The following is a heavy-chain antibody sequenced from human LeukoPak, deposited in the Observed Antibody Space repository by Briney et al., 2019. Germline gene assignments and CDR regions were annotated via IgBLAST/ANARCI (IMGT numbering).Heavy chain of an antibody. CDR1: GFTFRYYW. V-gene: IGHV3-74*01. CDR3: ARDLFTLTTSRDY. J-gene: IGHJ4*02. CDR2: INSDGSNT. Sequence: PGGFLRLSCAGSGFTFRYYWMHWFRQAPGKGLVWVSRINSDGSNTNYADSVKGRFTISRDNAKNTLYLQMNSLRADDTAVYYCARDLFTLTTSRDYWGQGTLVTVSS. D-gene: IGHD4-11*01.